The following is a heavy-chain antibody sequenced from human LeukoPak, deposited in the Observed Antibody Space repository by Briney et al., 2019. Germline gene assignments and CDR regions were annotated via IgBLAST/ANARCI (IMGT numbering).Heavy chain of an antibody. V-gene: IGHV3-11*04. CDR1: GYTFSDYY. D-gene: IGHD2-2*01. CDR2: ISSSGSTI. CDR3: ARDQGSCSSTSCYNWFDP. J-gene: IGHJ5*02. Sequence: GGSLRLSCAASGYTFSDYYMSWIRQAPGKGLEWVSYISSSGSTIYYADSVKGRFTISRDNAKNTLYLQMNSLRAEDTAVYYCARDQGSCSSTSCYNWFDPWGQGTLVTVSP.